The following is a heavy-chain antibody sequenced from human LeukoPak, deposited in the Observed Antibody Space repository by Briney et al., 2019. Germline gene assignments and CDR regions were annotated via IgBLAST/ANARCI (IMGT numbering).Heavy chain of an antibody. Sequence: PGASLRLSCAASGFTFSSYAMSWVRQAPGKGPEWVSGISGSGGSTYYADSVKGRFTISRDNSKNTLYLQMNSLRAEDTAVYYCAKSHYDYVWGTTPFDYWGQGTLVTVSS. D-gene: IGHD3-16*01. J-gene: IGHJ4*02. CDR1: GFTFSSYA. CDR3: AKSHYDYVWGTTPFDY. CDR2: ISGSGGST. V-gene: IGHV3-23*01.